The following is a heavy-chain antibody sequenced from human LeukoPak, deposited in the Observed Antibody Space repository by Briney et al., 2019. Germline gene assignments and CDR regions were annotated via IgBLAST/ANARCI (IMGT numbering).Heavy chain of an antibody. J-gene: IGHJ4*02. CDR3: ARVGVGGSGSSDY. CDR2: IYYSGST. CDR1: GGSISSGDYY. V-gene: IGHV4-30-4*08. Sequence: SQTLSLTCTVSGGSISSGDYYWSWIRQPPGKGLEWIGYIYYSGSTYYNPSLKSRVTISVDTSKSQFSLKLSSVTAADTAVYYCARVGVGGSGSSDYWGQGTLVTVSS. D-gene: IGHD3-10*01.